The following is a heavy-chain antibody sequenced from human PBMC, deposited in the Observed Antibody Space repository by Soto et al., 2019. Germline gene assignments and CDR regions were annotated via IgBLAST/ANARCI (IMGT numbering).Heavy chain of an antibody. J-gene: IGHJ5*02. Sequence: QVQLVQSGAEVKKPGASVKVSCKASGYTFTSYDINWVRQATGQGLEWVGWMSPNNGHTGYAQKFQGRVTMTRDTSRDTDSMELSSLRSEDTAVYYCARDYGGNSGWFDPWGQGTLVTVSS. D-gene: IGHD4-17*01. V-gene: IGHV1-8*01. CDR1: GYTFTSYD. CDR2: MSPNNGHT. CDR3: ARDYGGNSGWFDP.